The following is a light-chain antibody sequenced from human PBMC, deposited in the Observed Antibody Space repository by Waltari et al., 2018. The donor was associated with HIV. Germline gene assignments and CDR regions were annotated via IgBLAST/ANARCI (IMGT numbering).Light chain of an antibody. Sequence: QSALTQPASVSGSPGQSITISCTGTSSDVGGFNYVSWYQHHPGKAPKLMIYDVTSRPSGVSNRVSGSKSGNTASLTISGLQAEDEADYYCSSYTSSSTLVVFGGGTKLTVL. CDR3: SSYTSSSTLVV. V-gene: IGLV2-14*03. CDR2: DVT. CDR1: SSDVGGFNY. J-gene: IGLJ2*01.